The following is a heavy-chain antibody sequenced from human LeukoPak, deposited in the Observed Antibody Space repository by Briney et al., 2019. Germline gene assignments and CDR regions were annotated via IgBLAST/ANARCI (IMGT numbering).Heavy chain of an antibody. V-gene: IGHV4-61*02. Sequence: SETLSLTCTVSGASIDFESYYWSWVRQSAGKGLEWIGRIDHGRVTNYNPSLQSRVTISLDTSQKQFSLNLNSVTAADTAVYYCARGHAYYSEYFQHWGQGTLVSVSS. CDR1: GASIDFESYY. CDR2: IDHGRVT. CDR3: ARGHAYYSEYFQH. J-gene: IGHJ1*01. D-gene: IGHD1-26*01.